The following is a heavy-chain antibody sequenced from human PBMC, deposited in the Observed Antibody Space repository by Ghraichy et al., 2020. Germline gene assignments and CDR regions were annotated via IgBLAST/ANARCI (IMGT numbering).Heavy chain of an antibody. V-gene: IGHV1-58*01. J-gene: IGHJ3*02. Sequence: SVKVSCKASGFTFTSSAVQWVRQARGQRLEWIGWIVVGSGNTNYAQKFQERVTITRDMSTSTAYMELSSLRSEDTAVYYCAAVRYYDFWSGYLPDAFDIWGQGTMVTVSS. D-gene: IGHD3-3*01. CDR2: IVVGSGNT. CDR1: GFTFTSSA. CDR3: AAVRYYDFWSGYLPDAFDI.